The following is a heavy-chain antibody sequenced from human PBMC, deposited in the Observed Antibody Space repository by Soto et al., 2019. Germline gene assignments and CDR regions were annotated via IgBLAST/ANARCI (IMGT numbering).Heavy chain of an antibody. J-gene: IGHJ4*02. CDR2: ISTYNGNT. V-gene: IGHV1-18*04. D-gene: IGHD2-15*01. CDR1: GYTFSNYD. Sequence: QVQLMQSGPEVKKPGASVKVSCKASGYTFSNYDITWVRQAPGQGLEWMGWISTYNGNTDYAQKVQGRVTMTTDTSTSTAYMELRSLRSDDTAVYYCARPQDYSGYFDYWGQGTLVTVSS. CDR3: ARPQDYSGYFDY.